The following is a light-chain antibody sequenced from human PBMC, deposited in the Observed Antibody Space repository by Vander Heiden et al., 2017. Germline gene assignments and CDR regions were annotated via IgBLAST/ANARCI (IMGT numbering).Light chain of an antibody. Sequence: DIQMTQSPSTLSASVGDRITITCRPSQSFTGYLAWYRQTPGKAPNLLIYQTSTLHSGVPSRCSGSGSGTEFTLTISSLQPDDFATYYCLHYGAFPCTFGQGTKVDIK. V-gene: IGKV1-5*03. J-gene: IGKJ2*02. CDR1: QSFTGY. CDR2: QTS. CDR3: LHYGAFPCT.